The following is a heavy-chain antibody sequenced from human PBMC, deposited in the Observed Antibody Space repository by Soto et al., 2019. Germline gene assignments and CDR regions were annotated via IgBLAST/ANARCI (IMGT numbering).Heavy chain of an antibody. CDR2: MNPNSGNT. CDR3: AGERSGGGGNWFDP. CDR1: GYTFTSYD. Sequence: QVQLVQSGAEVKKPGASVKVSCKASGYTFTSYDINWVRQATGQGLEWMGWMNPNSGNTAYAQKFQGRVTMTRNTAQSTVTTGVTGLESGATAVYYWAGERSGGGGNWFDPWGQGTLVTVSS. D-gene: IGHD3-10*01. J-gene: IGHJ5*02. V-gene: IGHV1-8*01.